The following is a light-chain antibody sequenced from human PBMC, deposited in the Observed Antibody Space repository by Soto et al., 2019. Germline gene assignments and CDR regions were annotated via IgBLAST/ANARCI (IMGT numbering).Light chain of an antibody. CDR3: QQYDSYPWT. J-gene: IGKJ1*01. V-gene: IGKV1-8*01. CDR1: QGISSY. Sequence: AIRMTQSPSSFSASTGDRVTITCRASQGISSYLAWYQQKPGKAPKLLIYAASTLQSGVPSRFSGSGSGTDFTLTISCLQSEDFGAYYCQQYDSYPWTFGQGTKVEVK. CDR2: AAS.